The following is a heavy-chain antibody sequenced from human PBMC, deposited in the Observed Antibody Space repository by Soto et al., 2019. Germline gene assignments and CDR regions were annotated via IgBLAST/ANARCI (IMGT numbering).Heavy chain of an antibody. CDR1: GFTFSSYW. V-gene: IGHV3-74*01. J-gene: IGHJ6*02. CDR3: ARDDRVYSSGWRRFLDYGMDV. CDR2: INSDGSST. Sequence: GGSLRLSCAASGFTFSSYWMHWVRQAPGKGLVWVSRINSDGSSTSYADSVKGRFTISRDNAKNTLYLQMNSLRAEDTAVYYCARDDRVYSSGWRRFLDYGMDVWGQGTTVTVSS. D-gene: IGHD6-19*01.